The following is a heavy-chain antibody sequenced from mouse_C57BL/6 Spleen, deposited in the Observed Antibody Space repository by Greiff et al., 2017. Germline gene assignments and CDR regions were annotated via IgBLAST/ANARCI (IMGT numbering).Heavy chain of an antibody. D-gene: IGHD1-1*01. CDR2: IWGNGST. CDR1: GFSLTSYG. J-gene: IGHJ1*01. Sequence: VKLMESGPGLVAPSPSLSITCTVSGFSLTSYGVSWVSQPPGKGLEWLGVIWGNGSTTYHLALITRMSIRKDNSKSPVFLKLNSLQTDDTATYYCATACITTVVATTHWYFDVWGAGTPGTASS. V-gene: IGHV2-3*01. CDR3: ATACITTVVATTHWYFDV.